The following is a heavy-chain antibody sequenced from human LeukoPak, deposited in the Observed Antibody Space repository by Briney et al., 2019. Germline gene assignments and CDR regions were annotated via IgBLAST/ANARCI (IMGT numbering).Heavy chain of an antibody. D-gene: IGHD4-17*01. J-gene: IGHJ6*02. CDR1: GFTFDDYA. CDR2: ISWNSGSI. CDR3: ARTGDSDGMDV. V-gene: IGHV3-9*01. Sequence: PGGSLRLSCAASGFTFDDYAMHWVRQAPGKGLEWVSGISWNSGSIGYADSVKGRFTISRDNAKNSLYLQMNSLRAEDTALYYCARTGDSDGMDVWGQGTTVTVSS.